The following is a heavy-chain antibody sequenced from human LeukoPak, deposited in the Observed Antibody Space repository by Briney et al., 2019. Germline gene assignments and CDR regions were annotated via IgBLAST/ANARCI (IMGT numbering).Heavy chain of an antibody. CDR1: GGTFSSYA. D-gene: IGHD2-2*02. CDR3: ARGPRYIVVVPAAIQDYYYGMDV. CDR2: IIPIFGIA. J-gene: IGHJ6*04. V-gene: IGHV1-69*10. Sequence: SVKVSCKASGGTFSSYAISWVRQAPGQGLEWMGGIIPIFGIANYAQKFQGRVTITADKSTSTAYMELSSLRSEDTAVYYCARGPRYIVVVPAAIQDYYYGMDVWGKGTTVTVSS.